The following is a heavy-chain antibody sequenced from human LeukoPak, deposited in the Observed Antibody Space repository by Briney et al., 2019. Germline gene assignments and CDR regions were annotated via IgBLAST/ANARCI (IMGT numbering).Heavy chain of an antibody. CDR2: INPNSGGT. CDR1: GYTFTGYY. Sequence: GASVKVSCKASGYTFTGYYMHWVRQAPGQGLEWMGWINPNSGGTNYAQKFQGRVTMTRDTSISTAYMELSRLRSDDTAVYYCAREYDSITTILNSWGQGTLVTVSS. CDR3: AREYDSITTILNS. V-gene: IGHV1-2*02. D-gene: IGHD3-3*01. J-gene: IGHJ4*02.